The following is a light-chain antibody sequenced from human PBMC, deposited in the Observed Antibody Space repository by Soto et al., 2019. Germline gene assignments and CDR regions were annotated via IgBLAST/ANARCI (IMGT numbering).Light chain of an antibody. J-gene: IGLJ2*01. Sequence: QSALTQPPSASGSPGQSVTISCTGTSSDVGAYHYVSWHQQHPGKAPKVLIYEVTKRPSGVPDRFSGSKSGNTASLTVSGLQAEDEADYYCSSYAPMRVGFGGGTKLTVL. CDR2: EVT. CDR3: SSYAPMRVG. CDR1: SSDVGAYHY. V-gene: IGLV2-8*01.